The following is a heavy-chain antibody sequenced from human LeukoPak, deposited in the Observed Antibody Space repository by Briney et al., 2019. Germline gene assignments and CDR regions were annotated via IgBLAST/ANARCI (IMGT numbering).Heavy chain of an antibody. Sequence: KASETLSLTCTVSGGSISSGSYYWSWIRQPAGKGLEWIGRIYTCGSTNYNPSLKSRVTISVDTSKNQFSLKLSSVTAADTAVYYCARVQSYYGSSGLSDHDAFDIWGQGTMVTVSS. CDR2: IYTCGST. V-gene: IGHV4-61*02. CDR1: GGSISSGSYY. CDR3: ARVQSYYGSSGLSDHDAFDI. D-gene: IGHD3-22*01. J-gene: IGHJ3*02.